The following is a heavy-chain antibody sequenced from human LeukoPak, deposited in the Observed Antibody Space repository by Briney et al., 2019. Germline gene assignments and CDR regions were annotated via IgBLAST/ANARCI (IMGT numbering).Heavy chain of an antibody. V-gene: IGHV3-30*18. CDR1: GFTFSSYG. D-gene: IGHD6-19*01. Sequence: GRSLRLSCAASGFTFSSYGMDWVRQAPGKGLEWVAVISYDGSNKYYADSVKGRFTISRDNSKNTLYVQMNSLRAEDTAVYYCAKISSGWYGDYWGQGTLVTVSS. CDR3: AKISSGWYGDY. CDR2: ISYDGSNK. J-gene: IGHJ4*02.